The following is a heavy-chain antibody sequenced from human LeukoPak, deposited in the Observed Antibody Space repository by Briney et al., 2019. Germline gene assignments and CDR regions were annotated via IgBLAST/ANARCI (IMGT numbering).Heavy chain of an antibody. D-gene: IGHD6-19*01. Sequence: GGSLRLSCAASGFTFSDSGMHWVRQAPGKGLEWVSFIRYDESDKYYADSVKGRFTISRDNAKNSLYLQMNSLRAEDTAVYYCARDRTAVDQFDYWGQGTLVTVSS. CDR1: GFTFSDSG. V-gene: IGHV3-30*02. CDR2: IRYDESDK. J-gene: IGHJ4*02. CDR3: ARDRTAVDQFDY.